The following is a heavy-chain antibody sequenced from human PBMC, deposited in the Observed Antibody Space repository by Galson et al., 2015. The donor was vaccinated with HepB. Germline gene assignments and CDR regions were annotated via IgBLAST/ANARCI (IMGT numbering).Heavy chain of an antibody. V-gene: IGHV3-30-3*01. D-gene: IGHD6-13*01. CDR3: ARQYSSRWPDLDY. J-gene: IGHJ4*02. CDR1: GFSSYT. Sequence: PRLSCAASGFSSYTMHWVRQAPGKGLEWVAVISYDGSNKYYADSVKGRFTISRDDSKNTLSLQMNSLRDEDTAVYYCARQYSSRWPDLDYWGQGTLVTVSS. CDR2: ISYDGSNK.